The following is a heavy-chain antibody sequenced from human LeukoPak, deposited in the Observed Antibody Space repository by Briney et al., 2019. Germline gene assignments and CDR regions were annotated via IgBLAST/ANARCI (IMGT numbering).Heavy chain of an antibody. Sequence: GRSLRLSCSASGFTFTRHGMHWVRQAPGKGLEWVAVICYDGSDKYYTDSVKGRFTISRDNSRNTLYLQMNSLRVEDTAIYYCARDITSHYFDYCGQGALVTVSS. V-gene: IGHV3-33*01. J-gene: IGHJ4*02. CDR1: GFTFTRHG. CDR3: ARDITSHYFDY. CDR2: ICYDGSDK. D-gene: IGHD1-14*01.